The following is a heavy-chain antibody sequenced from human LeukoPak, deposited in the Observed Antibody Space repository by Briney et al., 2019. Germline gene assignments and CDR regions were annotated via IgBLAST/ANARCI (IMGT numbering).Heavy chain of an antibody. V-gene: IGHV3-23*01. CDR2: ISGIGGST. Sequence: PGGSLRLSCAASGFTFSSCGMSWVRQTPGKGVEWVSGISGIGGSTSHADSVKGRFTISRDNSKNTLYLQISSPRAEDTAVYYCAKSPADYGDDLFDCWGQGTLVTVSS. J-gene: IGHJ4*02. CDR3: AKSPADYGDDLFDC. D-gene: IGHD4-17*01. CDR1: GFTFSSCG.